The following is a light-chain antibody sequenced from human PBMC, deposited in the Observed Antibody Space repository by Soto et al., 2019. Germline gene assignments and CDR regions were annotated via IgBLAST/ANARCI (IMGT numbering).Light chain of an antibody. V-gene: IGKV3-20*01. Sequence: EIVLTQSPGTLALSLGDEATLSCTASQTVNRNYLAWYLQKPAQPPRLLIYGVSNRAPVVPDRFSGGGSGTEFTLTIARLEPDDFGTYYCQQYIASPRTFGQGTRLEVK. J-gene: IGKJ1*01. CDR1: QTVNRNY. CDR2: GVS. CDR3: QQYIASPRT.